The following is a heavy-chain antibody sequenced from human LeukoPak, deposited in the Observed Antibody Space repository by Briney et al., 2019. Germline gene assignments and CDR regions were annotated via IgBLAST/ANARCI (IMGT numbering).Heavy chain of an antibody. CDR3: ARGGYSYGYIQEY. J-gene: IGHJ4*02. CDR2: ISTSGSNI. D-gene: IGHD5-18*01. V-gene: IGHV3-11*04. CDR1: GFTFSDYY. Sequence: GGSLRLSCEASGFTFSDYYMSWIRQAPGKGLEWVSYISTSGSNIYYADSVKGRFTISRDNAKSSLYLQMSSLRAEDTAVYYCARGGYSYGYIQEYWGLGTLVTVSS.